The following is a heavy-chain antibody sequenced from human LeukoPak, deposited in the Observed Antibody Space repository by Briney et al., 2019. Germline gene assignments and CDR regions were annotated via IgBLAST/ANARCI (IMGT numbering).Heavy chain of an antibody. D-gene: IGHD1-7*01. V-gene: IGHV1-18*01. CDR2: ISAYNGNT. J-gene: IGHJ4*02. Sequence: GASVKVSCKTSGYTFTSYGISWVRQAPGQGLEWMGWISAYNGNTNYAQKVQGRVTMTTDTSTSTAYMELRSLRSDATAVYYCARDGRPGWNYAIDYWGQGTLVTVSS. CDR3: ARDGRPGWNYAIDY. CDR1: GYTFTSYG.